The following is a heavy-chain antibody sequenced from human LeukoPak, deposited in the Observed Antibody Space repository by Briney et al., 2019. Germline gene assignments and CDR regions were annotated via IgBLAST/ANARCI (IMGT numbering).Heavy chain of an antibody. J-gene: IGHJ4*02. CDR2: ISYDGSNK. D-gene: IGHD6-13*01. Sequence: GGSLRLSCAASGFPFSDYGMYWVRQAPGKGLEWVAVISYDGSNKYYADSVKGRFTISRDISKNTLYLQMNTLRAEDTAVYYCARFGSSSEFDYWGQGTLVTVSS. V-gene: IGHV3-30*03. CDR3: ARFGSSSEFDY. CDR1: GFPFSDYG.